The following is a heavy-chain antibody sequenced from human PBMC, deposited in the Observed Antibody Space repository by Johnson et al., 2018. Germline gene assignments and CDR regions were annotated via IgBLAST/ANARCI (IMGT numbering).Heavy chain of an antibody. V-gene: IGHV3-30*18. CDR2: IAYDGRST. J-gene: IGHJ6*03. Sequence: QVQLVQSGGGVVQPGRSLRLSCAASGFTFSRYGMHWVRQAPGKGLEGVAVIAYDGRSTYYADSVKGRFTISRDNSKNTLYLQMNSLRAEDTAVYYCAKDLTAKYYEFGSGYYPYYYYMDVWGKGTTVTVPS. CDR1: GFTFSRYG. CDR3: AKDLTAKYYEFGSGYYPYYYYMDV. D-gene: IGHD3-3*01.